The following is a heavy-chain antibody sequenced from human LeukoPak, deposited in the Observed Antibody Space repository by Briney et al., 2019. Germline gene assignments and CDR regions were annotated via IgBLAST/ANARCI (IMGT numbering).Heavy chain of an antibody. Sequence: SVKVSCKASGYTFTGYYMHWVRQAPGQGLEWMGWINPNSGGTNYAQKLQGRVTMTTDTSTSTAYMELRSLRSDDTAVYYCARDTAMVGSYFDYWGQGTLVTVSS. J-gene: IGHJ4*02. V-gene: IGHV1-2*02. CDR2: INPNSGGT. D-gene: IGHD5-18*01. CDR1: GYTFTGYY. CDR3: ARDTAMVGSYFDY.